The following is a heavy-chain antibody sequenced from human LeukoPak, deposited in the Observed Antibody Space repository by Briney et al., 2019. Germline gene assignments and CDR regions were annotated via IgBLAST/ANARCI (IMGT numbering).Heavy chain of an antibody. CDR3: ARGEAGAQLEYFQH. CDR1: GYTFTSYD. Sequence: ASVKVSCKASGYTFTSYDINWVRQATGQGLEWMGWMNPNSGNTGYAQKFQGRVTMTRNTSISTAYMELSSLRSEDTAVYYCARGEAGAQLEYFQHWGQGTLVTVSS. J-gene: IGHJ1*01. D-gene: IGHD1-1*01. CDR2: MNPNSGNT. V-gene: IGHV1-8*01.